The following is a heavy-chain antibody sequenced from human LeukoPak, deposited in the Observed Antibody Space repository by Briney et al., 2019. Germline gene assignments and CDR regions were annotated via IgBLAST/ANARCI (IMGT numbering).Heavy chain of an antibody. V-gene: IGHV3-23*01. CDR1: GFILSSYV. D-gene: IGHD6-19*01. CDR3: AKVLPPRGGRSGWYETNDY. J-gene: IGHJ4*02. CDR2: IRVNSGGT. Sequence: GGSLRLSCAASGFILSSYVMSWVRQAPGKGLEWVSSIRVNSGGTYYADSVKGRFTISRDNSKNALYLQMSSLRADDTAVYYCAKVLPPRGGRSGWYETNDYWGQGTLVTVSS.